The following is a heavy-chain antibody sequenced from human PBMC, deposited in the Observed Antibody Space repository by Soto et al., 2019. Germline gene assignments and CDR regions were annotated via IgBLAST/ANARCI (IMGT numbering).Heavy chain of an antibody. Sequence: SETLSLTCAVYGGSFSGYYWSWIRQPPGKGLEWIGEINHSGSTNYNPSLKSRVTISVDTSKNQFSLKLSSVTAADTAVYYCARVKTPGYSSGWYTRTSTTVKYFDYWGQGTLVTVSS. CDR2: INHSGST. D-gene: IGHD6-19*01. CDR1: GGSFSGYY. CDR3: ARVKTPGYSSGWYTRTSTTVKYFDY. J-gene: IGHJ4*02. V-gene: IGHV4-34*01.